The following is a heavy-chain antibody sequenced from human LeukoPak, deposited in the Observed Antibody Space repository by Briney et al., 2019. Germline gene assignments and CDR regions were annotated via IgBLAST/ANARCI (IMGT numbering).Heavy chain of an antibody. D-gene: IGHD3-22*01. J-gene: IGHJ4*02. CDR3: ARDQWVGERGLFYFEY. Sequence: GGSLRLSCAASGFTFSSYWMSWVRQAPGKGLEWVANIKQDGSEKYYVDSVKGRFTISRDNAKNSLYLQMNSLRAEDTAVYYCARDQWVGERGLFYFEYGGQGTLVTVSS. V-gene: IGHV3-7*01. CDR1: GFTFSSYW. CDR2: IKQDGSEK.